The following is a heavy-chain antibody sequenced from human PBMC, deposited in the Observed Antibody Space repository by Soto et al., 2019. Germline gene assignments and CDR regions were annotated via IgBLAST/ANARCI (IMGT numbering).Heavy chain of an antibody. V-gene: IGHV3-33*01. CDR1: GFTFSSYG. J-gene: IGHJ4*02. D-gene: IGHD6-13*01. CDR3: AREGVGVRMYSSSWYFDY. Sequence: QVQLVESGGGVVQPGRSLRLSCAASGFTFSSYGMHWVRQAPGKGLEWVAVIWYDGSNKYYADSVKGRFTISRDNSKNTLYLQMNSLRAEDTAVYYCAREGVGVRMYSSSWYFDYWGQGTLVTVSS. CDR2: IWYDGSNK.